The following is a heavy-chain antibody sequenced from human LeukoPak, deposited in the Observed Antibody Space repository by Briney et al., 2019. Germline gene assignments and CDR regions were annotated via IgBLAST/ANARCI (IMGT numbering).Heavy chain of an antibody. V-gene: IGHV3-9*01. CDR2: ISWNSGSI. D-gene: IGHD2-2*02. Sequence: PGGSLRLSCAASGFTFDDYAMHWVQQAPGKGLEWVSGISWNSGSIGYADSVKGRFNISRDNAKNSLYLQMNSLRAEDTALYYCAKYSSSTSCYTGLHCWGQGTLVTVSS. J-gene: IGHJ4*02. CDR3: AKYSSSTSCYTGLHC. CDR1: GFTFDDYA.